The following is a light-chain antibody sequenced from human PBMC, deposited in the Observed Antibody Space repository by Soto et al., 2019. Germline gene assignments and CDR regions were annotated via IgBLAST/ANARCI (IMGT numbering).Light chain of an antibody. CDR2: GTS. Sequence: EIVMTQSPATLSLSPGERATLSCRSSQSVNSNLAWYQQKAGQAPRLLIYGTSTRATGIPARFSGSGSGTDFTLTISSLQFEDFAVYYCQQYNYWPPITFGQGTRLEIK. V-gene: IGKV3-15*01. J-gene: IGKJ5*01. CDR3: QQYNYWPPIT. CDR1: QSVNSN.